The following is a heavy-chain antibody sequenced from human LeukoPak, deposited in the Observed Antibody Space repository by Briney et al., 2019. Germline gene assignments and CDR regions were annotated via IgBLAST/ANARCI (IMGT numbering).Heavy chain of an antibody. Sequence: QSGGSLRLSCAASGFTFSSYAMSWVRQAPGKGLEWVSAISGSGGSTYYADSVKGRFTISRDNSKNTLYLQMNSLSAEDTAVYYCARGIGYYDSSGYPGDYWGQGTLVTVSS. CDR2: ISGSGGST. J-gene: IGHJ4*02. D-gene: IGHD3-22*01. CDR1: GFTFSSYA. V-gene: IGHV3-23*01. CDR3: ARGIGYYDSSGYPGDY.